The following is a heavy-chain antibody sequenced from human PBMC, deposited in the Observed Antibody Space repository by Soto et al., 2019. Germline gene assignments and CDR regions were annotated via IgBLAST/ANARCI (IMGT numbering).Heavy chain of an antibody. CDR3: ATSTMTSNWFDP. CDR1: GDSISSRVYY. CDR2: FYYFGST. Sequence: QLQLQESGPGLVKPSQTLSLTCSVSGDSISSRVYYWGWIRQPPGKGLEWIGNFYYFGSTYYNPSLRRRVTISVDTSNNQFSLRLRSVTATDTAVYYCATSTMTSNWFDPWGQGTLVTVSS. J-gene: IGHJ5*02. V-gene: IGHV4-39*01. D-gene: IGHD3-3*01.